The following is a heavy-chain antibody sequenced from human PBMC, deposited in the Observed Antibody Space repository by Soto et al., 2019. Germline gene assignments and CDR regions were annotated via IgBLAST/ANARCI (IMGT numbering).Heavy chain of an antibody. D-gene: IGHD3-22*01. J-gene: IGHJ6*02. Sequence: GGSLRLSCAASGFTFSSYGMHWVRQASGKGLEWVAVIWYDGSNKYYADSVKGRFTNSRDNSKNTLYLQMNSLRAEDTAVYYCASAYYYDSSGYYYYYYGMDVWGQGTTVTVSS. CDR2: IWYDGSNK. CDR3: ASAYYYDSSGYYYYYYGMDV. V-gene: IGHV3-33*01. CDR1: GFTFSSYG.